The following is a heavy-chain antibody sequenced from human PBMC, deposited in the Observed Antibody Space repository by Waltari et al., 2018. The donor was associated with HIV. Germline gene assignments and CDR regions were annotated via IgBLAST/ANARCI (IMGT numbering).Heavy chain of an antibody. D-gene: IGHD3-9*01. CDR3: ARERGGYDILTGYWEVDV. V-gene: IGHV4-38-2*02. CDR1: DYSISSGYY. Sequence: QVQLQESGPGLVKPSETLSLTCAVSDYSISSGYYWGWIRQPPGKGLESIGSIYHSGSTYYTPSLKSRVTISVDTSKNQFSLKLSSVTAADTAVYYCARERGGYDILTGYWEVDVWGQGTTVTVSS. J-gene: IGHJ6*02. CDR2: IYHSGST.